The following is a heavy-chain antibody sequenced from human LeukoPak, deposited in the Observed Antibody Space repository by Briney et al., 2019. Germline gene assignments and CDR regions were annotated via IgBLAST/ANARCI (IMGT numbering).Heavy chain of an antibody. J-gene: IGHJ5*02. V-gene: IGHV4-4*07. CDR2: IYTNGRT. Sequence: SETLSLTCAVSGGSMSNYYWTWFRQPAGKGLEWIRRIYTNGRTRYNPSLKSRVTMSVDTSKNQVSMNLRSVTAADTAVYYCARDDESWGQGALVTVSS. CDR3: ARDDES. CDR1: GGSMSNYY.